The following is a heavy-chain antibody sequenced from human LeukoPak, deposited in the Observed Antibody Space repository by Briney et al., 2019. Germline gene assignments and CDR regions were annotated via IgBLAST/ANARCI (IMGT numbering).Heavy chain of an antibody. V-gene: IGHV1-18*01. CDR3: ARDGGSSYHFPGYYYMDV. Sequence: ASVKVSCKASGYTFTSYGISWVRQAPGQGLEWMGWISAYNGNTNYAQKLQGRVTMTTDTSTSTAYMELRSLRSDDTAVYYCARDGGSSYHFPGYYYMDVWGKGTTVTVSS. D-gene: IGHD6-6*01. J-gene: IGHJ6*03. CDR1: GYTFTSYG. CDR2: ISAYNGNT.